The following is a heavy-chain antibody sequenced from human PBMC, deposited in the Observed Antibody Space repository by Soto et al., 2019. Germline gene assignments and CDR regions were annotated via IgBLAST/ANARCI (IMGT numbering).Heavy chain of an antibody. CDR1: GGSISSGGYY. Sequence: QVQLQESGPGLVKPSQTLSLTCTVSGGSISSGGYYWSWIRQHPGKCLEGIGYISYSGSTYYNPSLKSRVTISVDTSKHQFSLKLSSVTAADTAVYYCARTITIFGVVITQNWFDPWGQGTLVTVSS. J-gene: IGHJ5*02. V-gene: IGHV4-31*03. CDR3: ARTITIFGVVITQNWFDP. D-gene: IGHD3-3*01. CDR2: ISYSGST.